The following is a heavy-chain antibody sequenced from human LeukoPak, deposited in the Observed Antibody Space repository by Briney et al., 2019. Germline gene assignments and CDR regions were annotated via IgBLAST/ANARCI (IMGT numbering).Heavy chain of an antibody. CDR3: ARSQNYYGSGDY. V-gene: IGHV4-61*03. D-gene: IGHD3-10*01. J-gene: IGHJ4*02. CDR1: GDSVSNGNYY. CDR2: IYYTGKT. Sequence: PSETLSLTCTVSGDSVSNGNYYWSWLRQPPGKALEWIGYIYYTGKTYYNPSLEGRVTILVDTSRNHYSVKLSSVTAADTAVYYCARSQNYYGSGDYWSQGTLVTVSS.